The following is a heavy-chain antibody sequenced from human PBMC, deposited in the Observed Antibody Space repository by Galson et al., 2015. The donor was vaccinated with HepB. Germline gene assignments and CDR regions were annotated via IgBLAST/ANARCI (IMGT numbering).Heavy chain of an antibody. CDR3: AYSSRRYYFDF. CDR1: GLSLTTTGVG. V-gene: IGHV2-5*02. J-gene: IGHJ4*02. Sequence: PALVKPTQTLTLTCTFSGLSLTTTGVGVGWFRQPPGKALEWLALIYWDDDKRYSPSLKRRLTLSRDTSKNQVVLTVTNMDPVDSATYFCAYSSRRYYFDFWGQGTLITVSS. CDR2: IYWDDDK. D-gene: IGHD3-16*02.